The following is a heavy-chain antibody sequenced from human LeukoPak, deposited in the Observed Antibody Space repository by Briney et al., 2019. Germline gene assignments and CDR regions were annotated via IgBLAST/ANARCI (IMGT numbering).Heavy chain of an antibody. CDR2: IYTSGST. CDR1: GGSISSGSYY. Sequence: SETLSLTCTVPGGSISSGSYYWSWIRQPAGKGLEWIGRIYTSGSTNYNPFLKSRVTISVDTSKNQFSLKLSSVTAADTAVYYCAIDYYDSSGHGDYWGQGTLVTVSS. CDR3: AIDYYDSSGHGDY. D-gene: IGHD3-22*01. J-gene: IGHJ4*02. V-gene: IGHV4-61*02.